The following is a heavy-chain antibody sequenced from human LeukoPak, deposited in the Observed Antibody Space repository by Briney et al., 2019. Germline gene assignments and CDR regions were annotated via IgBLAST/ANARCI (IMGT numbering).Heavy chain of an antibody. D-gene: IGHD2/OR15-2a*01. Sequence: ASVKVSCKASGYTFTSYGISWVRQAPGQRFEWMGWINDGDGDTKYSQKFQGRLTITRDTSATTAYMVLSSLRSEDTAVYYCASSRYCNSSTCREFDYWGQGTLVTVSS. CDR3: ASSRYCNSSTCREFDY. CDR1: GYTFTSYG. J-gene: IGHJ4*02. V-gene: IGHV1-3*01. CDR2: INDGDGDT.